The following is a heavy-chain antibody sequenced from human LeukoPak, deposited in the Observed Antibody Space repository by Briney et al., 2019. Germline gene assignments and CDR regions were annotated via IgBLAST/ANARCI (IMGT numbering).Heavy chain of an antibody. Sequence: GGSLRLSCAASGFTFTEYSIIWVRQAPGKGLEWVSFISDISDRSSTIHYADSVKGRFTISRDNAERSVYLQMNSLRADDTAVYYCARVRGPTLKACYMDVWGTGTTVTVSS. CDR2: ISDRSSTI. D-gene: IGHD3-10*01. V-gene: IGHV3-48*04. CDR1: GFTFTEYS. J-gene: IGHJ6*03. CDR3: ARVRGPTLKACYMDV.